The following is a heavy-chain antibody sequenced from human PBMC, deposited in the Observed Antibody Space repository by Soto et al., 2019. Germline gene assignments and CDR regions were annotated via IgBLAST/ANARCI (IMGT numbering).Heavy chain of an antibody. CDR1: GDSVSSNSAA. J-gene: IGHJ4*02. Sequence: PSQTLSLTCAISGDSVSSNSAAWNWIRQSPSRGLEWPGRPYYRSKWYNDYAVSVKSRITINPDTSKNQFSLQLNSVTPEDTAVYFCGGAKPTAAAGTSFDDWGQGTLVTVSS. V-gene: IGHV6-1*01. CDR3: GGAKPTAAAGTSFDD. CDR2: PYYRSKWYN. D-gene: IGHD6-13*01.